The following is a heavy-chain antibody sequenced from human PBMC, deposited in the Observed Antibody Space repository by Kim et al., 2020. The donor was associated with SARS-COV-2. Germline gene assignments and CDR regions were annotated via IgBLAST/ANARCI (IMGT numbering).Heavy chain of an antibody. V-gene: IGHV3-48*02. D-gene: IGHD3-22*01. Sequence: GGSLRLSCAASGFTFSSYSMNWVRQAPGKGLEWVSYISSSSSTIYYADSVKGRFTISRDNAKNSLYLQMNSLRDEDTAVYYCAREGSYYDSSGYYYRDYGMDVWGQGTTVTVSS. J-gene: IGHJ6*02. CDR2: ISSSSSTI. CDR1: GFTFSSYS. CDR3: AREGSYYDSSGYYYRDYGMDV.